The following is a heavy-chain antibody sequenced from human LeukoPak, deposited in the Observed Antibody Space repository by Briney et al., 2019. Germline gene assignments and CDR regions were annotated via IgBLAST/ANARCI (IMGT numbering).Heavy chain of an antibody. J-gene: IGHJ5*02. D-gene: IGHD3-3*01. CDR2: IYWNDDK. CDR1: GFSLSTSGVG. V-gene: IGHV2-5*01. CDR3: AHLLPYDFWSGYYTNWFDP. Sequence: SGPTLVKPTQTLTLTCTFSGFSLSTSGVGVGWIRQPPGKALEWLALIYWNDDKRYGPSLKSRLTITKDTSKNQVVLTMTNMDPVDTATYYCAHLLPYDFWSGYYTNWFDPWGQGTLVTVSS.